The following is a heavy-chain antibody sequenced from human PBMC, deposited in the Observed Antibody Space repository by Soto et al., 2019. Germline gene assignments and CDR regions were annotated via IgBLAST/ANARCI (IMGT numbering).Heavy chain of an antibody. D-gene: IGHD1-20*01. J-gene: IGHJ5*02. V-gene: IGHV3-7*01. CDR1: GFTFDDYW. CDR2: IKKDGNER. CDR3: ARDGNNTNDVDR. Sequence: EVQLVESGGVLVQPGESLRLSCVASGFTFDDYWMNWVRQAQGKGLEWVAIIKKDGNERDYLDSFKGRFTISKDISKDSLLLKMASPGAEDTALYYCARDGNNTNDVDRWGQGTRVTVSS.